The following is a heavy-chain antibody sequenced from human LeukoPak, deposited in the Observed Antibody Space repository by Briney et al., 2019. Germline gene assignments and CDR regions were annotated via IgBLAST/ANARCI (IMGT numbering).Heavy chain of an antibody. V-gene: IGHV3-48*01. CDR2: ISSSSSTI. J-gene: IGHJ6*02. CDR3: ARDYEGDTDVVTAPHYYYYYGMDV. D-gene: IGHD2-21*02. CDR1: GFTFSSYS. Sequence: GGSLRLSCAASGFTFSSYSMNWVRQAPGKGLEWVSYISSSSSTIYYADSVKGRFTISRDNAKNSLYLQMNSLRAEDTAVYYCARDYEGDTDVVTAPHYYYYYGMDVWGQGPTVTVSS.